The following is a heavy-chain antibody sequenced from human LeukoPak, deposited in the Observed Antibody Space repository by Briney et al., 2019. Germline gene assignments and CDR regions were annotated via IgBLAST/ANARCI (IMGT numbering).Heavy chain of an antibody. CDR2: IYTGGNT. J-gene: IGHJ4*02. D-gene: IGHD3-22*01. CDR1: GFTVDSNY. V-gene: IGHV3-53*01. Sequence: GGSLRLSCAASGFTVDSNYLSWVRQAPGKGLEWVSTIYTGGNTYYAASVKGRFTISRDFSKNTVFLHMDSLRAEDTAMYYCARGDDSGYYDYFDYWGQGALVTVSS. CDR3: ARGDDSGYYDYFDY.